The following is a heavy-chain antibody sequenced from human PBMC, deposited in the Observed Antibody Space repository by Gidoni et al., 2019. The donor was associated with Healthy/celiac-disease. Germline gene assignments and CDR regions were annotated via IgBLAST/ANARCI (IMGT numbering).Heavy chain of an antibody. D-gene: IGHD3-16*02. CDR1: GFTFSSYG. J-gene: IGHJ4*02. CDR2: IWYDGSNK. Sequence: QVQLVESGGGVVQPGRSLRLSCAASGFTFSSYGMHWVRQAPGKGLAWVAVIWYDGSNKYYADSVKGRFTISRDNSKNPLYLQMNSLRAEDTAVYYCARGGFGGVIVIPYYFDYWGQGTLVTVSS. V-gene: IGHV3-33*01. CDR3: ARGGFGGVIVIPYYFDY.